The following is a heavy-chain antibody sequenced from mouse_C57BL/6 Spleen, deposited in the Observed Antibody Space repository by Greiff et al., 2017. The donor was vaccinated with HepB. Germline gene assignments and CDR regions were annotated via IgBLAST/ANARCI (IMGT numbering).Heavy chain of an antibody. J-gene: IGHJ2*01. Sequence: QVQLQQPGAELVKPGASVKLSCKASGYTFTSYWMHWVKQRPGQGLEWIGMIHPNSGSTNYNEKFKSKATLTVDKSSSTAYMQLSSLTSEDSAVYDCARMIYDGYPYFDYWGQGTTLTVSS. D-gene: IGHD2-3*01. CDR2: IHPNSGST. V-gene: IGHV1-64*01. CDR1: GYTFTSYW. CDR3: ARMIYDGYPYFDY.